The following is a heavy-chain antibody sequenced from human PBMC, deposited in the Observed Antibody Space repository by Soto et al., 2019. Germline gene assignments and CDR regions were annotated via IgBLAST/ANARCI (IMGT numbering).Heavy chain of an antibody. CDR2: VSTDVNNK. CDR1: GFTYSLFT. CDR3: ARGNLDV. Sequence: QVQLRESGGGVVQPGRSLRLSCAASGFTYSLFTLHWVRQPPGKGLDWVAVVSTDVNNKFYASSVKGRFTISRDNSKNTMYLQMNNLSPDDTAVYYCARGNLDVWGQGTMVTVSS. D-gene: IGHD1-7*01. J-gene: IGHJ6*02. V-gene: IGHV3-30-3*01.